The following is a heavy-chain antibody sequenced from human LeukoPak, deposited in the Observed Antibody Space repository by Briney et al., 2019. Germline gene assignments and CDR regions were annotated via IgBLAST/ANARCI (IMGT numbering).Heavy chain of an antibody. CDR2: IYYSGST. D-gene: IGHD3-3*01. CDR1: GGSISSGDDY. Sequence: PSETLSLTCTVSGGSISSGDDYWSWIRQHPGKGLEWIGYIYYSGSTSYNPSLKSRVTISVDTSKNQFSLKLSSVTAADTAVYYCARENLEWLLDYWGQGTLVTVSS. V-gene: IGHV4-31*03. J-gene: IGHJ4*02. CDR3: ARENLEWLLDY.